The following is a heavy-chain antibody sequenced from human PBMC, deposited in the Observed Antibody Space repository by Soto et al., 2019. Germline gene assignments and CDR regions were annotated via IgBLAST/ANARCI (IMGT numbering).Heavy chain of an antibody. V-gene: IGHV2-5*02. D-gene: IGHD3-3*01. CDR1: GFSLTTSGVG. CDR2: IYWDDDK. Sequence: QITLKESGPTVVKPTETLTLTCTFSGFSLTTSGVGVGWVRQSPGKAPEWLALIYWDDDKRYSTSLKSRLTITKDTYKNQVVLTMANVDPADTATYYCAHRVLLTVFGLVTTTAIYFDFWGHGTPVVVSS. J-gene: IGHJ4*01. CDR3: AHRVLLTVFGLVTTTAIYFDF.